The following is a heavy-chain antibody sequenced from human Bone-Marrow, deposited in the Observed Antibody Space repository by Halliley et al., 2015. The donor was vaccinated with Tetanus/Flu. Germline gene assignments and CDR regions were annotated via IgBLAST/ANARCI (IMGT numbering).Heavy chain of an antibody. V-gene: IGHV3-33*01. D-gene: IGHD1-26*01. J-gene: IGHJ4*02. CDR1: GFTFSGHG. Sequence: SLRLSCAASGFTFSGHGMHWVRQAPGKGLEWVALIWYDGSKTYYADSVKGRFTISRDNSKNTLYLEMNSLRAEDTAVYYCARANIVGATAGLDYWGQGSLVTVSS. CDR2: IWYDGSKT. CDR3: ARANIVGATAGLDY.